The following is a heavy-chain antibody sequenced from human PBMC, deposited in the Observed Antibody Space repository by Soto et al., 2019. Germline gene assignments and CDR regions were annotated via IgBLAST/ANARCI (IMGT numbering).Heavy chain of an antibody. CDR1: GFSLSDYY. D-gene: IGHD3-3*01. CDR2: ISGNGNTI. J-gene: IGHJ6*02. V-gene: IGHV3-11*01. Sequence: PGGSLRLSCAASGFSLSDYYMTWIRQAPGRGLEWVSYISGNGNTIYYTDSVKGRFIISRDNAQNSLYLQMNSLRAEDTAVYYCARDASLRIFGVGLYYYGMDVWGQGTTVTVSS. CDR3: ARDASLRIFGVGLYYYGMDV.